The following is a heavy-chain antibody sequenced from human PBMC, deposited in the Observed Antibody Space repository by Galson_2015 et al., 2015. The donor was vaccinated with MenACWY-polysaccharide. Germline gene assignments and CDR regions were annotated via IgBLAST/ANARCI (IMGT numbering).Heavy chain of an antibody. V-gene: IGHV3-23*01. J-gene: IGHJ4*02. CDR2: SGSGGGL. CDR3: AKVGPRSSWTMGIDY. Sequence: SLRLSCAASGFSFSANGMSWVRQAPGRGLEWVSGSGSGGGLYYADSVKGRFTVSRDNSKNTLYLQMNNLRAKDTAVYYCAKVGPRSSWTMGIDYWGQGTLVTVSS. D-gene: IGHD6-13*01. CDR1: GFSFSANG.